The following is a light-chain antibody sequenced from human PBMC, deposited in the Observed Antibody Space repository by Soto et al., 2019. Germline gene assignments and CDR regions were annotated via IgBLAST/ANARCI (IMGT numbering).Light chain of an antibody. CDR2: QDS. J-gene: IGLJ2*01. Sequence: SYELTQPPSVSVSPGQTASITCSGDKLGDKYACWYQQKPGQSPVLVIYQDSKRPSGIPERFSGSNSGNTATLTISGTQAMDEADYYCQAWDSSTALRAVFGGGTKVTVL. CDR3: QAWDSSTALRAV. V-gene: IGLV3-1*01. CDR1: KLGDKY.